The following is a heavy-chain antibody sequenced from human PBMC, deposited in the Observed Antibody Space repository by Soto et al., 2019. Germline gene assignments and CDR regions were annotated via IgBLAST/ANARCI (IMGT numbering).Heavy chain of an antibody. CDR3: ASSRACTNGVCYDAFDI. CDR2: ISAYNGNT. J-gene: IGHJ3*02. D-gene: IGHD2-8*01. CDR1: GYTFTSYG. Sequence: ASVNVSCKASGYTFTSYGISWVRQAPGQGLEWMGWISAYNGNTNYAQKLQGRVTMTTDTSTSTAYMELRSLRSDDTAVYYCASSRACTNGVCYDAFDIWGQGTMVTVSS. V-gene: IGHV1-18*01.